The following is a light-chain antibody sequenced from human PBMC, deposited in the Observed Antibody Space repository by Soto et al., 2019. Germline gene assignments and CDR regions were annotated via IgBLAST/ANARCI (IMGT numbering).Light chain of an antibody. CDR1: ESVRNNS. V-gene: IGKV3-20*01. Sequence: ELVLTQSPGTLSLSPGXRATLSCRASESVRNNSLAWYQQQPGQAPRLLIFGASSRATGIPDRFTGSGSGADFSLTISRLEPEDSAVYFCHHYGYGADTFGQGTKLEIK. J-gene: IGKJ2*01. CDR3: HHYGYGADT. CDR2: GAS.